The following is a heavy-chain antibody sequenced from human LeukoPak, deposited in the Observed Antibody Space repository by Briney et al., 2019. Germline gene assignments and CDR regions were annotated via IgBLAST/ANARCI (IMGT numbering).Heavy chain of an antibody. J-gene: IGHJ4*02. CDR1: GFTFSSCA. CDR3: AKVYRIAVGSGFDY. D-gene: IGHD6-19*01. Sequence: PGGSLSLSCAASGFTFSSCAMSWVRQAPGKGLEWVSAISGSGGSTYYADSVKGRFTISRDNSKNTLYLQMNSLRAEDTAVYYCAKVYRIAVGSGFDYWGQGTLVTVSS. V-gene: IGHV3-23*01. CDR2: ISGSGGST.